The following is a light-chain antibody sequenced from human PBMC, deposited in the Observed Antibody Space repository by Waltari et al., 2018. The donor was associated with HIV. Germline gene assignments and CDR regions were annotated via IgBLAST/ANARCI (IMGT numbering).Light chain of an antibody. V-gene: IGKV3-15*01. CDR3: QQYDSWPRT. Sequence: EIEMTQSPATLSVSLGGRATLSCRASQSVSNSLVWYQQRPGQAPRLLIYGASTRATGIPGRFSGSGSGTEFTLTINSLQSEDFAVYYCQQYDSWPRTFGQGTKVEV. CDR2: GAS. CDR1: QSVSNS. J-gene: IGKJ1*01.